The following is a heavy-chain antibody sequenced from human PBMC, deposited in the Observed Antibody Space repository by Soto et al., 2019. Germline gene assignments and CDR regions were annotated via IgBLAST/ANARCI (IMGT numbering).Heavy chain of an antibody. CDR3: ARGAPVFLQQ. Sequence: SETLSLTCAVSGGSISSGGYSWSWIRQPPGKGLEWIGYIYHSGSTYYNPSLKSRVTISVDRSKNQFSLKLSSVTAADTAVYYCARGAPVFLQQWGQGTPV. D-gene: IGHD3-10*01. CDR1: GGSISSGGYS. CDR2: IYHSGST. V-gene: IGHV4-30-2*01. J-gene: IGHJ1*01.